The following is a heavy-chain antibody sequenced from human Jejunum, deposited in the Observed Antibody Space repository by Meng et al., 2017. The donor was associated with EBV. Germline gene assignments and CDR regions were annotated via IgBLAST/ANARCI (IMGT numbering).Heavy chain of an antibody. Sequence: QLQESGPGLVPPSRTLSLTCTVSGGSINNKNWWHWVRQAPGKGLEWIGEIDHTGTTHYNPSLKSRVTISLGTSMNQFSLELTSPTPADTAVYYCARDSQYLARGYFDYWGQGALVTVSS. CDR2: IDHTGTT. D-gene: IGHD2/OR15-2a*01. CDR3: ARDSQYLARGYFDY. V-gene: IGHV4-4*02. CDR1: GGSINNKNW. J-gene: IGHJ4*02.